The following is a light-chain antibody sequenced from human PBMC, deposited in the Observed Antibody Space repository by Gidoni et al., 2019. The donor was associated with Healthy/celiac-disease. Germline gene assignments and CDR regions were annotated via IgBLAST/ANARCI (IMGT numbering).Light chain of an antibody. Sequence: QSALTQPASVSGSPGQSITISCTGTSSDVGGYNYVSWYQQHPGKAPKLIIYDVSNRPSGVANRFSGSKSGNTASLTISGLQAEDEAEYYCSSYISSSTLVFGGGTKLTVL. V-gene: IGLV2-14*03. J-gene: IGLJ2*01. CDR3: SSYISSSTLV. CDR2: DVS. CDR1: SSDVGGYNY.